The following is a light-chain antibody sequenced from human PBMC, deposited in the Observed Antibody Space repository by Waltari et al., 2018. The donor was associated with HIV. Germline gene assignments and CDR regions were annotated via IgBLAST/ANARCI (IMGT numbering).Light chain of an antibody. V-gene: IGLV2-14*03. CDR2: DVS. CDR1: SSDGGGYNY. J-gene: IGLJ3*02. Sequence: QSALTQPASLSGSPGQSITISCTGSSSDGGGYNYVSWYQQHPGKAPRLMIYDVSTRPSGVSYRFSGSKSGDTASLTISGLQAEDEADYYCESYTSTSVWVFGGGTRLTVL. CDR3: ESYTSTSVWV.